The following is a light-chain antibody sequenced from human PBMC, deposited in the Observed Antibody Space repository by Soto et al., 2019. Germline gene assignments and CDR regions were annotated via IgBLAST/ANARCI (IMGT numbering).Light chain of an antibody. Sequence: IRMTQSPSTQSASVGDRVTITCRASQSIGNWLAWYQQKPGRAPKFLIYEASSLESGVPSRFSGGGSGTEFTLTISGLQPDDFATYYCQQYKSYPLTFGQGTKVEIK. V-gene: IGKV1-5*03. CDR2: EAS. CDR1: QSIGNW. CDR3: QQYKSYPLT. J-gene: IGKJ1*01.